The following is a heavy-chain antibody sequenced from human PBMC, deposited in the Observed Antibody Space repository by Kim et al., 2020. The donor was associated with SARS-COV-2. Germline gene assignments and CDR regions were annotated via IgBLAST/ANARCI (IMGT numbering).Heavy chain of an antibody. CDR3: AHRRRTGTEGDAFDI. D-gene: IGHD1-1*01. J-gene: IGHJ3*02. V-gene: IGHV2-5*02. CDR1: GFSLSTSGVG. Sequence: SGPTLVKPTQTLTLTCTFSGFSLSTSGVGVGWIRQPPGKALEWLALIYWDDDKRYSPSLKSRLTITKDTSKNQVVLTMTNMDPVDTATYYCAHRRRTGTEGDAFDIWGQWTMVTVSS. CDR2: IYWDDDK.